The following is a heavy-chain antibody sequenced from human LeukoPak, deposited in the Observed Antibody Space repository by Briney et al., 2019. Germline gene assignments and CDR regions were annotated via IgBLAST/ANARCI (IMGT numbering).Heavy chain of an antibody. CDR2: ISSSSSYI. J-gene: IGHJ6*03. CDR1: GFTFSSYS. CDR3: ARGVPKTSYYYYYMDV. V-gene: IGHV3-21*01. D-gene: IGHD4-11*01. Sequence: PGGSLRLSCAASGFTFSSYSMIWVRQAPGKGLEWVSSISSSSSYIYYADSVKGRFTISRDNAKNSLYLQMNSLRAEDTAVYYCARGVPKTSYYYYYMDVWGKGTTVTVSS.